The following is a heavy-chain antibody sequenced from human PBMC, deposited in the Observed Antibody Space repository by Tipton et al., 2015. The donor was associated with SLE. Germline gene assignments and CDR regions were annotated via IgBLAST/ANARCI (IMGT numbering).Heavy chain of an antibody. CDR3: ARGKAGDSYYYYYMDV. J-gene: IGHJ6*03. D-gene: IGHD7-27*01. V-gene: IGHV4-34*01. CDR2: VFRGGST. Sequence: TLSLTCSVYGDSLSGQYWSWIRQPPGKGLEWIGEVFRGGSTNYSPSLESRVTISVDTSKNQFSLKLSSVTAADTAVYYCARGKAGDSYYYYYMDVWGKGTTVTVSS. CDR1: GDSLSGQY.